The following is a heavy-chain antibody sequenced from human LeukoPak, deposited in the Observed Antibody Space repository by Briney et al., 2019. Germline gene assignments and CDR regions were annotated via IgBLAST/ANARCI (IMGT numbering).Heavy chain of an antibody. CDR1: GGTFSSYA. V-gene: IGHV1-69*04. D-gene: IGHD1-20*01. J-gene: IGHJ4*02. Sequence: GASVKVSCKASGGTFSSYAISLGRQAPGQGLEWMGRIIPILGIANYAQKFQGRVTITADKSTSTAYMELSSLRSEDTAVYYCASDPLSNWNDGPGYWGQGTLVTVSS. CDR2: IIPILGIA. CDR3: ASDPLSNWNDGPGY.